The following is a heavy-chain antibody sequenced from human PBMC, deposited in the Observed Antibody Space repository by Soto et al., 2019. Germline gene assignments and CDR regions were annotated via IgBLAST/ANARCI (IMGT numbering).Heavy chain of an antibody. Sequence: QVQLQESGPGLVKPSQTLSLTCTVSGGSISRGGYYWSWIRQHPGKGLEWIGSIYYSGSTYYNPSLKSRVTISVDTSKNQFSLKLSSVTAADTAVYYCARDGSKIKLTKPIVLMVYDYGMDVWGQGTTVTVSS. CDR1: GGSISRGGYY. D-gene: IGHD2-8*01. CDR2: IYYSGST. V-gene: IGHV4-31*03. CDR3: ARDGSKIKLTKPIVLMVYDYGMDV. J-gene: IGHJ6*02.